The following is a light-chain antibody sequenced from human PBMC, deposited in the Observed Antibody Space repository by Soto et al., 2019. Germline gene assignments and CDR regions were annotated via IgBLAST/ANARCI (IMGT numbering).Light chain of an antibody. CDR3: QQYGSSPRT. CDR1: ESVSSSY. CDR2: GAS. J-gene: IGKJ1*01. Sequence: EIVLTQSPGVLSLSPGERATLSCRASESVSSSYLAWYQQRPGQAPRLLIHGASSRATGIPDRFSGSGAGTEFTLTIGRLEPEDFAVYYCQQYGSSPRTFGQGTKVDIK. V-gene: IGKV3-20*01.